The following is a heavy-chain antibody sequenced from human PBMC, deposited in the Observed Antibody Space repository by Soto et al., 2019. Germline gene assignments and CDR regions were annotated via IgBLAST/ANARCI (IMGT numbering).Heavy chain of an antibody. D-gene: IGHD6-19*01. V-gene: IGHV1-69*13. CDR2: IIPIFGTA. CDR3: ARGSLRYSSGWSHDY. CDR1: GGTFSSYA. J-gene: IGHJ4*02. Sequence: ASVKVSCKASGGTFSSYAISWVRQAPGQGLEWMGGIIPIFGTANYAQKFQGRVTITADESTSTAYMELSSLRSEGTAVYYCARGSLRYSSGWSHDYWGQGTLVTVSS.